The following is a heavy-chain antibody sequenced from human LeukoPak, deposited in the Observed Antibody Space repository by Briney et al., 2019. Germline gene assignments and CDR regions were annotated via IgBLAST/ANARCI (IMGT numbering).Heavy chain of an antibody. CDR1: GFTFSSYS. CDR3: ARLEDSSSSRVDY. D-gene: IGHD6-6*01. CDR2: ISSSSSYI. V-gene: IGHV3-21*01. Sequence: PGGSLRLSCAASGFTFSSYSMNWVRQAPGKGLEWVSSISSSSSYIYYADSVKGRFTISRDNAKNSLYLQMNSLRAEDTAVYYCARLEDSSSSRVDYWGQGTLVTVSS. J-gene: IGHJ4*02.